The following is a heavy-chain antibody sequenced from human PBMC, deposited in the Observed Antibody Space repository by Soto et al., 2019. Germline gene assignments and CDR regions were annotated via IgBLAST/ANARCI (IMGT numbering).Heavy chain of an antibody. CDR3: ARSLTEGYCTITGCYTRPLYAMDV. CDR1: GYTFSGYY. V-gene: IGHV1-2*02. Sequence: GASVKVSCKASGYTFSGYYIHWLRQAPGQGLEWMGWINPNSGGTNYAQKFQGRVTVTRDTPTSTAYMELSRLTSDDTAVYYCARSLTEGYCTITGCYTRPLYAMDVWGQGTTVTVYS. J-gene: IGHJ6*02. CDR2: INPNSGGT. D-gene: IGHD2-2*02.